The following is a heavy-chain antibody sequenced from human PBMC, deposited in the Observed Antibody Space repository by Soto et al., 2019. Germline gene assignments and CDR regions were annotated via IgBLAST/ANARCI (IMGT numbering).Heavy chain of an antibody. Sequence: XGSLSLSFAASGFTVSSYAMSWVRQAPGKGLEWVSAISGSGGSTYYADSVKGRFTISRDNSKNTLYLQMNSLRAEDTAVYYCEASQGPMDDAFDIWGQGTMVTVSS. CDR1: GFTVSSYA. D-gene: IGHD3-10*01. CDR3: EASQGPMDDAFDI. V-gene: IGHV3-23*01. CDR2: ISGSGGST. J-gene: IGHJ3*02.